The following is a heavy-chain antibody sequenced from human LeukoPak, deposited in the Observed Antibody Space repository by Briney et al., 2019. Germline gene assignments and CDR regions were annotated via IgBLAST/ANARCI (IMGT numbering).Heavy chain of an antibody. CDR1: GFTFSNYD. CDR2: IRYDGSNE. D-gene: IGHD6-13*01. Sequence: GGSLRLSCEASGFTFSNYDMHWARQAPGKGLEWVAFIRYDGSNERYAESVKGRFTISRDNSKNTVYLQMNSLRGEDTAVYFCAKDGGSWSNWFDPWGQGTLVTVSS. J-gene: IGHJ5*02. CDR3: AKDGGSWSNWFDP. V-gene: IGHV3-30*02.